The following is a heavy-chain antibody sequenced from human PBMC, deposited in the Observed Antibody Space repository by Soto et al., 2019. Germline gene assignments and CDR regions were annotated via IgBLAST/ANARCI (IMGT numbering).Heavy chain of an antibody. D-gene: IGHD4-4*01. CDR1: GYSFTGYY. J-gene: IGHJ4*02. Sequence: ASVKVSCKASGYSFTGYYMHWVRQAPGQGLEWMGWIIPHSGETNYAQKFQARVTLTRDTSISTAYMQLSGLTSDDTAVYYCARETDDFTNGAHDIWGQGTLVTVSS. CDR2: IIPHSGET. V-gene: IGHV1-2*02. CDR3: ARETDDFTNGAHDI.